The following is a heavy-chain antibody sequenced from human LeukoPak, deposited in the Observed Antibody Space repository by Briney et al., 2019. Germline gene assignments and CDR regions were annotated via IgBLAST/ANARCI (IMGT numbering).Heavy chain of an antibody. CDR1: GFTFNNYE. J-gene: IGHJ3*01. Sequence: GGSLRLSCAASGFTFNNYEMHWVRHTAGKGLEWVSAVGIAGDTFYAGSVKGRFSIFRDNAESSLFLQMNSLRAGDTAVYYCAREGRMGTADSFDVWGQGTMVTVSS. CDR2: VGIAGDT. D-gene: IGHD1-14*01. V-gene: IGHV3-13*01. CDR3: AREGRMGTADSFDV.